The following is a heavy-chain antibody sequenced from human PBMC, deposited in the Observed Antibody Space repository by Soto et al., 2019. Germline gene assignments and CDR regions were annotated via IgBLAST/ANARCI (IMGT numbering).Heavy chain of an antibody. D-gene: IGHD3-9*01. CDR3: ARESHDILTGPPWGWYFDL. J-gene: IGHJ2*01. CDR1: GRSFSGYY. V-gene: IGHV4-34*01. CDR2: INDGGSI. Sequence: VKLQQWGAGPLRPFETLALTCCVSGRSFSGYYWAWLRQSQGKGLEWIGEINDGGSIHYNPSLKSRVRISVDTTKNHYALNLRSVTAAETAVYYCARESHDILTGPPWGWYFDLWGRGTLVTVSS.